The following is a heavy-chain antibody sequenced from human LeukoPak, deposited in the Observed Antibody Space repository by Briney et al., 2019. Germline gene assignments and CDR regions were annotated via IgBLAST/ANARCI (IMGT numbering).Heavy chain of an antibody. CDR3: ASSHGSGSWWGFDY. V-gene: IGHV1-8*01. Sequence: GASVKVSCKASGYTFTSYDINWVRQATGQGLERMGWMNPNSGNTGYAQKFQGRVTMTRNTSISTAYMELSSLRSEDTAVYYCASSHGSGSWWGFDYWGQGTLVTVSS. J-gene: IGHJ4*02. CDR1: GYTFTSYD. CDR2: MNPNSGNT. D-gene: IGHD3-10*01.